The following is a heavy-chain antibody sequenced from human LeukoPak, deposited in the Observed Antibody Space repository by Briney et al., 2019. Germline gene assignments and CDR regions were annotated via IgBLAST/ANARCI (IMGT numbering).Heavy chain of an antibody. Sequence: GASVKVSCKASGGTFSSYATSWVRQAPGQGLEWMGRIIPIFGTANYAQKFQGRVTITTDESTSTAYMELSSLRSEDTAVYYCASAGYYYGSGSYYNGPFDYWGQGTLVTVSS. CDR3: ASAGYYYGSGSYYNGPFDY. CDR2: IIPIFGTA. CDR1: GGTFSSYA. D-gene: IGHD3-10*01. V-gene: IGHV1-69*05. J-gene: IGHJ4*02.